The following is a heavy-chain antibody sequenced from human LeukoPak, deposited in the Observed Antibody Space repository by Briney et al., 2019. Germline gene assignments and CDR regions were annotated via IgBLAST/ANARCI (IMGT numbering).Heavy chain of an antibody. CDR3: ARDKISRRENTPGRAFDL. J-gene: IGHJ3*01. CDR2: ISSSSSYI. V-gene: IGHV3-21*01. D-gene: IGHD2/OR15-2a*01. Sequence: GGSLRLSCAASGFTFSSYSVNWVRQAPGKGLEWVSSISSSSSYIYYADSVKGRFTISRDNAKNSLYLQMNSLRAEDTDVDYCARDKISRRENTPGRAFDLWGQGTMVTVSS. CDR1: GFTFSSYS.